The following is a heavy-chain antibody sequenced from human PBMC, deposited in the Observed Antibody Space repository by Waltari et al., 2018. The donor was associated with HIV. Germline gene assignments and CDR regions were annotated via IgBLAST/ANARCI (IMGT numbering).Heavy chain of an antibody. J-gene: IGHJ6*02. Sequence: QVQLQESGPGLVKPSQTLSLTCTVSGGSISNGSYYWNWIRQPAVKGLEWIGRIYSSGNTNYNPSLKSRVTISVDTSKNQFSLKLSSVTAADTAVYYCARGRFEGYILYYYYGMDVWGQGTTVSVSS. CDR3: ARGRFEGYILYYYYGMDV. V-gene: IGHV4-61*02. CDR2: IYSSGNT. D-gene: IGHD5-12*01. CDR1: GGSISNGSYY.